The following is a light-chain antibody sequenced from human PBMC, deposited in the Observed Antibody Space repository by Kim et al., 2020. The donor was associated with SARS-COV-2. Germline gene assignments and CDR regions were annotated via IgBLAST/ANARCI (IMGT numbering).Light chain of an antibody. CDR2: DVS. J-gene: IGLJ3*02. CDR3: CSYAGNYIWV. Sequence: GRSITVSSPGTSSDVGGYKFVSWYQQHPGKAPKLMIYDVSERPSGVPDRFSGSKSGNTASLTISGLQPEDEADYYCCSYAGNYIWVFGGGTQLTVL. V-gene: IGLV2-11*01. CDR1: SSDVGGYKF.